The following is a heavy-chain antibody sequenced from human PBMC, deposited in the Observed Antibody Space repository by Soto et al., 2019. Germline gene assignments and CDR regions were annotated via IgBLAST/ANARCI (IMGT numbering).Heavy chain of an antibody. Sequence: QVTLKESGPVLGKPTETLTLTCTVSGFSLSTPTMGVSWIRQPPGGALEWLAHVFSNDQKSYTTSLKSTLTISKDTSRSQVALTMTNVDPVDTAPEYCAQINLSSGGYYFDSWGQGTLVTVSS. CDR3: AQINLSSGGYYFDS. J-gene: IGHJ4*02. D-gene: IGHD6-19*01. CDR1: GFSLSTPTMG. CDR2: VFSNDQK. V-gene: IGHV2-26*01.